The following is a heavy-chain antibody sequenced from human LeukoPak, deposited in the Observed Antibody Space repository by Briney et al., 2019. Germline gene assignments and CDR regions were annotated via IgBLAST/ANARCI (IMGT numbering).Heavy chain of an antibody. D-gene: IGHD2-2*01. CDR1: GFTVSSNY. Sequence: GGSLRLSCAASGFTVSSNYMGWVRQAPGKGLECVSLISSGGSTYYADSVKGRLSISRDNSKNTLYLQMSSLRLEDTAVYYCAGLRACGSTSCQTYTEYFQHWGQGTLVTVSS. J-gene: IGHJ1*01. V-gene: IGHV3-66*02. CDR2: ISSGGST. CDR3: AGLRACGSTSCQTYTEYFQH.